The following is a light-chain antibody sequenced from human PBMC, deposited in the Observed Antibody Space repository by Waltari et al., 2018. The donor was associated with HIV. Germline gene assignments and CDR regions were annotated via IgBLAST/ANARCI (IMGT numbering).Light chain of an antibody. J-gene: IGKJ2*01. V-gene: IGKV3-20*01. CDR2: DAS. Sequence: EIVLTQSPDTLSLSPGDRATLSCRASQSVTRNFLAWYQQKRGQAPRLLIYDASTRATGIPDRFSGGGSGTDFTLTISRLETEDFAVYYCLQYGSSWYTFGQGTNLDI. CDR1: QSVTRNF. CDR3: LQYGSSWYT.